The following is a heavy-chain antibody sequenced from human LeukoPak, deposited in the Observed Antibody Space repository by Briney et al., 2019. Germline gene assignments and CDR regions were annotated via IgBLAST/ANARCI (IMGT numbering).Heavy chain of an antibody. CDR3: AKDDKDGSGSYYNNWFDP. V-gene: IGHV3-23*01. CDR2: ISGSGGST. CDR1: GFTFSSYA. Sequence: GGSLRPSCAASGFTFSSYAMSWVRQAPGKGLEWVSAISGSGGSTYYADSVKGRFTTSRDNSKNTLYLQMNSLRAEDTAVYYCAKDDKDGSGSYYNNWFDPWGQGTLVTVSS. J-gene: IGHJ5*02. D-gene: IGHD3-10*01.